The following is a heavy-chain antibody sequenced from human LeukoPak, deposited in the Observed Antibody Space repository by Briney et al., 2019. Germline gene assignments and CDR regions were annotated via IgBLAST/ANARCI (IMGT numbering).Heavy chain of an antibody. CDR1: GFTFSSYG. CDR3: AKDLVGGWYYYYYGMDV. D-gene: IGHD6-19*01. Sequence: GRSLRLSCAASGFTFSSYGMHWVRQAPGKGLEWVAVISYDGSNKYYADSVKGRFTISRDNSKNALYLQMNSLRAEDTAMYYCAKDLVGGWYYYYYGMDVWGQGTTVTVSS. J-gene: IGHJ6*02. V-gene: IGHV3-30*18. CDR2: ISYDGSNK.